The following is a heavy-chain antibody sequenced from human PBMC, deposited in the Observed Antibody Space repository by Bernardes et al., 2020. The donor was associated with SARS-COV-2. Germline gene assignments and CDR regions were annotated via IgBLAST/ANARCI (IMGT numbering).Heavy chain of an antibody. D-gene: IGHD2-2*01. V-gene: IGHV1-24*01. CDR2: FDPEDGET. CDR1: GYTLTELS. J-gene: IGHJ6*02. CDR3: ATPGPSSVVPAAMAHYYGMDV. Sequence: ASVKVSCKVSGYTLTELSMHWVRQAPGKGLEWMGGFDPEDGETIYAQKFQGRVTMTEDTSTDTAYMELSSLRSEDTVVYYCATPGPSSVVPAAMAHYYGMDVWGQGTTVTVSS.